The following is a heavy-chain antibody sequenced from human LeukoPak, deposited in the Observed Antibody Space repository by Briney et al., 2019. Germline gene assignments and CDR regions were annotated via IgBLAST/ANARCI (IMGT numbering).Heavy chain of an antibody. CDR2: IYSGGST. CDR3: ARGTDYPYYFDY. CDR1: GFTFSSYP. J-gene: IGHJ4*02. V-gene: IGHV3-53*01. D-gene: IGHD4-11*01. Sequence: GGSLRLSCGASGFTFSSYPMGWVRQAPGKGLEWVSVIYSGGSTYYADSVKGRFTISRDNSKNTLYLQMNSLRAEDTAVYYCARGTDYPYYFDYWGQGTLVTVSS.